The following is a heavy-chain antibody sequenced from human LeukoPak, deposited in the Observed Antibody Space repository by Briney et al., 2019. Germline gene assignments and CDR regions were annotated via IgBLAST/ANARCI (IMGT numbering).Heavy chain of an antibody. D-gene: IGHD6-13*01. CDR1: GGSISSYY. J-gene: IGHJ4*02. CDR3: AKAWSNSWSGSDY. V-gene: IGHV4-59*08. Sequence: SETLSLTCTVSGGSISSYYWSWIRQPPGKGLEWIGYIYYSGSTNYNPSLKSRVTISVDTSKNQFSLKLSSVTAADTAVYYCAKAWSNSWSGSDYWGQGTLVTVSS. CDR2: IYYSGST.